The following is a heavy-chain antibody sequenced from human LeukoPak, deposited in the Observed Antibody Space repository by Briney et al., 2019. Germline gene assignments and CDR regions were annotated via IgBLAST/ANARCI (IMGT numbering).Heavy chain of an antibody. CDR1: GGSITTNTSY. V-gene: IGHV4-39*01. Sequence: SETLSLTCTVSGGSITTNTSYWGWIRQPPGKGLEWIGSSYYTGSIHHNPSLKSRVIISVDTSKNEFSLKLTSVTAADTALYFCTRLKLGISDLNGFDIWGQGTMVTVSS. J-gene: IGHJ3*02. CDR3: TRLKLGISDLNGFDI. CDR2: SYYTGSI. D-gene: IGHD7-27*01.